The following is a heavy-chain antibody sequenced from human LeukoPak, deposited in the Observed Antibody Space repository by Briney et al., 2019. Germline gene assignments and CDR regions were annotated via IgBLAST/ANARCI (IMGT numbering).Heavy chain of an antibody. CDR1: GGSFSGYY. V-gene: IGHV4-34*01. CDR3: ARGRGYSYGYPTDY. J-gene: IGHJ4*02. Sequence: PSETLSLTCAVYGGSFSGYYWSWIRHPPGKGLEWIGEINHSGSTNYNPSLKSRVTISVDTSKNQFSLKLSSVTAADTAVYYCARGRGYSYGYPTDYWGQGTLVTVSS. CDR2: INHSGST. D-gene: IGHD5-18*01.